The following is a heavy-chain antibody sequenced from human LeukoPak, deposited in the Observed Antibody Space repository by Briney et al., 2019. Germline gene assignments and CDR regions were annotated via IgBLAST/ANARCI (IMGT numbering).Heavy chain of an antibody. D-gene: IGHD6-19*01. CDR2: IYTSGST. J-gene: IGHJ2*01. V-gene: IGHV4-61*02. Sequence: PSETLSLTCTVSGGSISSGSYYWSWIRQPVGKGLEWIGRIYTSGSTNYNPSLKSRVTISVDTSKNQFSLKLSSVTAADTAVYYCARDSSGWLTGIWYFDLWGRGTLVTVSS. CDR1: GGSISSGSYY. CDR3: ARDSSGWLTGIWYFDL.